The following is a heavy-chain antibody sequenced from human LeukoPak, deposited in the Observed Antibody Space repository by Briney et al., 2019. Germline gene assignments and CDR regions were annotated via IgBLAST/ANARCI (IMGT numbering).Heavy chain of an antibody. CDR2: IIPIFGTA. J-gene: IGHJ6*02. CDR1: GGTFSSYA. D-gene: IGHD2-8*01. V-gene: IGHV1-69*13. CDR3: AAEVVLMVYAIHYYYYGMDV. Sequence: SVKVSCKASGGTFSSYAISWVRQAPGQGLEWMGGIIPIFGTANYAQKFQGRVTITADESTSTAYMELSSLRSEDTAVYYCAAEVVLMVYAIHYYYYGMDVWGQGTTVTVSS.